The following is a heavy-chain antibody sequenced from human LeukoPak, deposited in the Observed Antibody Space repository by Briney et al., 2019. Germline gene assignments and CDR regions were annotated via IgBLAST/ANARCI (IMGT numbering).Heavy chain of an antibody. CDR3: ARGPGIAAAGTIDY. CDR1: GGSISSYY. Sequence: SETLSLTCTVSGGSISSYYWSWIRQPPGKGLEWIGYIYYSGSTNYNPSLKTRVTISVDTSKNPFSLKLSSVTAADTAVYYCARGPGIAAAGTIDYWGQGTLVTVSS. J-gene: IGHJ4*02. D-gene: IGHD6-13*01. CDR2: IYYSGST. V-gene: IGHV4-59*01.